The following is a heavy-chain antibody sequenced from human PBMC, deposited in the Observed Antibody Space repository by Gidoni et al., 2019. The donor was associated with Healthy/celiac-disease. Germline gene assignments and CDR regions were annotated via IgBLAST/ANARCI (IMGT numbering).Heavy chain of an antibody. CDR3: AKDADSSGSQPDY. CDR1: GFTFDDYA. CDR2: ISWNSGSI. V-gene: IGHV3-9*01. J-gene: IGHJ4*02. Sequence: EVQLVESGGGLVQPGRSLRLSCAASGFTFDDYAMHWVRQAPGKGLEWVSGISWNSGSIGYADSVKGRFTISRDNAKNSLYLQMNSLRAEDTALYYCAKDADSSGSQPDYWGQGTLVTVSS. D-gene: IGHD3-22*01.